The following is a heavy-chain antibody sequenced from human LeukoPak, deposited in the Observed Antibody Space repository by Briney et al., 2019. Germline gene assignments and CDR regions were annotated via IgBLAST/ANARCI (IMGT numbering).Heavy chain of an antibody. CDR2: IGQDGNGK. CDR1: GFTFSSYW. J-gene: IGHJ4*02. V-gene: IGHV3-7*01. Sequence: GGSLRLSCAASGFTFSSYWMSWVRQAPGKGLEWVANIGQDGNGKNYVDSVKGRFTISRDNAKNSLYPQMDSLRAEDTAFYYCARDLAYSRLDYWGQGMLVTVSS. CDR3: ARDLAYSRLDY. D-gene: IGHD5-18*01.